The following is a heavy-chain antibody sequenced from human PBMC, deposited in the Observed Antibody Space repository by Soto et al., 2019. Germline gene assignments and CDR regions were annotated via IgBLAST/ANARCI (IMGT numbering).Heavy chain of an antibody. V-gene: IGHV1-69*13. CDR3: ARGLYPGGSGYYYVY. CDR2: TISIFGTA. Sequence: SVKVSCNASGGTFSSYAISWVRQAPGQGLEWMGGTISIFGTANYAQKFQGRVTITADESTSTAYMELSSLRSEDTAVYYCARGLYPGGSGYYYVYWGQGTLVTVSS. D-gene: IGHD3-22*01. CDR1: GGTFSSYA. J-gene: IGHJ4*02.